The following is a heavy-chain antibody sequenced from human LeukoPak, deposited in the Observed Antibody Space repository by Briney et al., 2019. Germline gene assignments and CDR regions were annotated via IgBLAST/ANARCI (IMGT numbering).Heavy chain of an antibody. CDR2: INHSGST. CDR3: ARGTRDSSSWRWFDP. J-gene: IGHJ5*02. D-gene: IGHD6-13*01. Sequence: SETLSLTCAVYGGSFSGYYWSWIRQPPGKGLEWIGEINHSGSTNYNPSLKSRVTISVDTSKNQFSLKLSSVTAADTAMYYCARGTRDSSSWRWFDPWGQGTLVTVSS. CDR1: GGSFSGYY. V-gene: IGHV4-34*01.